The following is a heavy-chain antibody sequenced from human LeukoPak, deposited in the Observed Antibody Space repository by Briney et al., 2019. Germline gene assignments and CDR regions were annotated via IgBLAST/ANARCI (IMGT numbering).Heavy chain of an antibody. CDR3: ARTDSSGRAGVH. V-gene: IGHV4-39*07. CDR1: GGSISSSGYY. J-gene: IGHJ4*02. CDR2: IYYNVSA. D-gene: IGHD6-19*01. Sequence: SETLSLTCTVSGGSISSSGYYWGWIRQPPGKGLEWIETIYYNVSAYYNPPLKSRVTISVDTSKNQFSLKLTSVTAADTAVYYCARTDSSGRAGVHWGQGTLVTVSS.